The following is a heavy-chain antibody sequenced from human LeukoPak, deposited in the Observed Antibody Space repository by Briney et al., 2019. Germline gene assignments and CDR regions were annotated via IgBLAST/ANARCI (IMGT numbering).Heavy chain of an antibody. CDR1: GFTFSTYS. CDR3: ASVMEVGIWLFDY. J-gene: IGHJ4*02. V-gene: IGHV3-21*01. CDR2: ISSSGNSM. D-gene: IGHD3-9*01. Sequence: PGGSLRLSCAASGFTFSTYSMNWDRQAPGEGLEWVSSISSSGNSMYYADSVKGRFTISRDNAKNSLYLQMHSLRAEDTAVYYCASVMEVGIWLFDYWGQGTLVTVSS.